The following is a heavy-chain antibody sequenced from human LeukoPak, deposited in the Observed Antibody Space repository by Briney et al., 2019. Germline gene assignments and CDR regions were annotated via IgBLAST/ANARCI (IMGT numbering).Heavy chain of an antibody. CDR2: IYYSGST. J-gene: IGHJ4*02. CDR3: ARVDTAMVGSDH. Sequence: SQTLSLTRTVSGGSISSGGYYWSWIRQHPGKGLEWIGYIYYSGSTYYNPSLKSRVTISVDTSKNQFSLKLSSVTAADTAVYYCARVDTAMVGSDHWGQGTLVTVSS. V-gene: IGHV4-31*03. D-gene: IGHD5-18*01. CDR1: GGSISSGGYY.